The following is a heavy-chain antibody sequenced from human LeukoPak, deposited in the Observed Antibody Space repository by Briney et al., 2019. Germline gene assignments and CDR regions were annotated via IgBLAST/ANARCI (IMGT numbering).Heavy chain of an antibody. V-gene: IGHV3-74*01. CDR2: IKSDGSTT. Sequence: TGGSLILSCAASGFTFNSYWMHWVRQAPGKGLVWVSRIKSDGSTTTYADSVKGRFTISRDNAKNTLYLQMNSLRAEDTAIYYCASLNYYDSTFQLWGQGTLVTVSS. CDR1: GFTFNSYW. J-gene: IGHJ1*01. CDR3: ASLNYYDSTFQL. D-gene: IGHD3-22*01.